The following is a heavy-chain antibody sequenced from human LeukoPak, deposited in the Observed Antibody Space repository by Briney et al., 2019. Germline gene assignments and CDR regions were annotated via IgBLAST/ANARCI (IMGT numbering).Heavy chain of an antibody. J-gene: IGHJ4*02. CDR1: ELTFSQIG. Sequence: AGPLRLSCVASELTFSQIGMTWLRQAPGKGLEWVATISGSGGSPFYAYSVKPRFTISRDNSKNTLYLEMNSLRVEDTAVYYCARAPTRPTLIVYDLYFDSWGQGSLVTVSS. CDR2: ISGSGGSP. CDR3: ARAPTRPTLIVYDLYFDS. V-gene: IGHV3-23*01. D-gene: IGHD3-22*01.